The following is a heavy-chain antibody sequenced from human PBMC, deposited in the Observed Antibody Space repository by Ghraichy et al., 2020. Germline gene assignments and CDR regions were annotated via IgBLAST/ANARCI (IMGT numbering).Heavy chain of an antibody. J-gene: IGHJ5*02. CDR1: GFTYSDYL. CDR3: ARDAGLSWFDP. V-gene: IGHV3-7*01. Sequence: GVLRLSCAASGFTYSDYLMSWVRQAPGKGLEWVATINQDGSEKFYVDSVKGRFAISRDNARTSLFLQMNSLRAEDTAVYYCARDAGLSWFDPWGQGTLVTVSS. D-gene: IGHD2/OR15-2a*01. CDR2: INQDGSEK.